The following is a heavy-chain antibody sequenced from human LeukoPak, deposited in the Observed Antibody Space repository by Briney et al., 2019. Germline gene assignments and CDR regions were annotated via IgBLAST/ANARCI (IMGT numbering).Heavy chain of an antibody. CDR2: IYYSGST. CDR3: ARDKRELNWFDP. J-gene: IGHJ5*02. D-gene: IGHD1-26*01. V-gene: IGHV4-59*01. CDR1: GGSISSYY. Sequence: PSETLSLTCTVSGGSISSYYWSWIRQPPGKGLEWIGYIYYSGSTNYNPSLKSRVTILVDTSKNQFSLKLSSVTAADTAVYYCARDKRELNWFDPWGQGTLVTVSS.